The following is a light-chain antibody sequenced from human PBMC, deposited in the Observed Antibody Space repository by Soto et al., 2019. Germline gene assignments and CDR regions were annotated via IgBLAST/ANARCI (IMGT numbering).Light chain of an antibody. CDR1: QSVSNNY. J-gene: IGKJ4*01. V-gene: IGKV3-20*01. Sequence: EIVLTQSPGTLSLSPGERATLSCRASQSVSNNYVAWYQQKSGQAPRLLIYGASKRASGIPDRFSGSGSGAVFTLTVSSLEPEEFALYHCQQYSSSPLTFGGGTKVEIK. CDR3: QQYSSSPLT. CDR2: GAS.